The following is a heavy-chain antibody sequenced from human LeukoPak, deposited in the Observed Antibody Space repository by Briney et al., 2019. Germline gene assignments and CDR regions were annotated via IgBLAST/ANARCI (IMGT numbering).Heavy chain of an antibody. V-gene: IGHV3-7*01. CDR1: GFTFSNYW. Sequence: PGGSLRLSCAASGFTFSNYWMSWVRQGPGKGLEWMANIKQDGSEKQYVDSVKGRFTISRDNSKSSLYLQMNTLRAEDTAVYYCVSTTRSTAFDIWGQGTMVTVSS. D-gene: IGHD1-1*01. J-gene: IGHJ3*02. CDR2: IKQDGSEK. CDR3: VSTTRSTAFDI.